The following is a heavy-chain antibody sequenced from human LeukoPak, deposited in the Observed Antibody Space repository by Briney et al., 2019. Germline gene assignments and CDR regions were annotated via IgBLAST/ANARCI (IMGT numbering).Heavy chain of an antibody. V-gene: IGHV3-48*02. CDR2: ISSSGSTM. D-gene: IGHD2-15*01. CDR1: GFTFSDYS. Sequence: GGSERLSCAASGFTFSDYSMHWVRQAPGKGLEWVSYISSSGSTMYYADSVKGRFTISRDNAKNSLYLQMNSLRDEDTAVYYCARCSGGSCPSWFDPCGQRNLVTVSS. CDR3: ARCSGGSCPSWFDP. J-gene: IGHJ5*02.